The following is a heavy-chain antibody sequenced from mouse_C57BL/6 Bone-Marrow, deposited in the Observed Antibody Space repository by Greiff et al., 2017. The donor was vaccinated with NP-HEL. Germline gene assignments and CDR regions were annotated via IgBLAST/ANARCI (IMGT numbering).Heavy chain of an antibody. D-gene: IGHD2-13*01. Sequence: VQLQQSGPELVKPGASVKIPCKASGYTFTDYNMDWVKQSHGKSLEWIGDINPNNGGTIYNQKFKGKATLTVDKSSSTAYMELRSLTSENTAVYYSARSSAGDYGGYFDVWGRGTAVTVSS. J-gene: IGHJ1*03. V-gene: IGHV1-18*01. CDR3: ARSSAGDYGGYFDV. CDR1: GYTFTDYN. CDR2: INPNNGGT.